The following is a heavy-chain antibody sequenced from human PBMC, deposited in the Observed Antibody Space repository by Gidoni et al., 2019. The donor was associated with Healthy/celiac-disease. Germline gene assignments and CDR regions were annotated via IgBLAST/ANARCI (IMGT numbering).Heavy chain of an antibody. CDR3: ARERTIFGVVTHFDY. J-gene: IGHJ4*02. D-gene: IGHD3-3*01. Sequence: EVKLLESGGGLVQPGGSLRLSCAASGFTFSSYAMSWVRQAPGKGLEWVSAISGSGGSTYYADSVKGRFTISRDNSKNTLYLQMNSLRAEDTAVYYCARERTIFGVVTHFDYWGQGTLVTVSS. V-gene: IGHV3-23*01. CDR1: GFTFSSYA. CDR2: ISGSGGST.